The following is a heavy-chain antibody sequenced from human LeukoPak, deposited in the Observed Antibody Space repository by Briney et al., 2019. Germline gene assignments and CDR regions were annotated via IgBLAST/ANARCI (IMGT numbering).Heavy chain of an antibody. D-gene: IGHD2-2*02. CDR3: ATAPILRGEGGEHYKYGMDV. V-gene: IGHV4/OR15-8*01. J-gene: IGHJ6*02. CDR1: VGSISSGIW. Sequence: KPSETLSLTCGVSVGSISSGIWWSWVRQSPGKGLEWIGEIHHNGTRNYNPSLKSRVTISADTFKNHFSLILTSLTAADTAVYYCATAPILRGEGGEHYKYGMDVWGQGTTVIVSS. CDR2: IHHNGTR.